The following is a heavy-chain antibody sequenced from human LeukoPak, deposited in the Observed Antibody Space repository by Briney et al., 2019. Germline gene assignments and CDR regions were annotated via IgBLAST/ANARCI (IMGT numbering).Heavy chain of an antibody. V-gene: IGHV3-48*01. CDR2: ISSNSSTI. D-gene: IGHD3-10*01. CDR3: ARDMVRGVLPYYYYYGMDV. Sequence: GGSLRLSCAASGFTFSSYSMNWVRQAPGKGLEWVSYISSNSSTIYYADSVKGRFTISRDNAKNSLYLQMNSLRAEDTAVYYCARDMVRGVLPYYYYYGMDVWGQGTTVTVSS. CDR1: GFTFSSYS. J-gene: IGHJ6*02.